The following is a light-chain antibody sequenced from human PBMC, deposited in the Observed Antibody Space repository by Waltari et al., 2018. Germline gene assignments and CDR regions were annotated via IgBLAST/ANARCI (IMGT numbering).Light chain of an antibody. J-gene: IGLJ1*01. CDR2: GGS. V-gene: IGLV2-14*03. CDR3: SSYTSSSTLDV. CDR1: SSDVGGYTY. Sequence: QSALTQPASVSGSPGQSITISCTGTSSDVGGYTYVSWYQQHPGKAPKLMVYGGSNRPSGVSKRVPGSKSGKTASLTISGLQAEDEADYYCSSYTSSSTLDVFGTGTKVTVL.